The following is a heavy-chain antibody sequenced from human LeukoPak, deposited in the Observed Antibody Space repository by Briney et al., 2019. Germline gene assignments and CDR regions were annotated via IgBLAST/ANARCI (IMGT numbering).Heavy chain of an antibody. Sequence: ASVKVSCKASGYTFTGYYMHWVRQAPGQGLEWMGWINPNSGGTNYAQKFQGRVTMTRDTSISTAYMELRSLRSDDTAVYYCARGAYRYDFLFDHWGQGTLVTVSS. J-gene: IGHJ4*02. CDR1: GYTFTGYY. CDR3: ARGAYRYDFLFDH. CDR2: INPNSGGT. D-gene: IGHD5-18*01. V-gene: IGHV1-2*02.